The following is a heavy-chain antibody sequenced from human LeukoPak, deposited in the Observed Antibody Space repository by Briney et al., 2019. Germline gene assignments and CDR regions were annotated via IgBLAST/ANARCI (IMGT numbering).Heavy chain of an antibody. J-gene: IGHJ4*02. V-gene: IGHV3-21*01. Sequence: GGSLRLSCAASGFTFSSYSMNWVGQAPGKGLEWFSSISSSSSYIYYADSVKARFTISRDNAKNSLYLQMNSLRAEDTAVYYCAREAYYYDSSGYSLSDYWGQGTLVTVSS. CDR1: GFTFSSYS. CDR3: AREAYYYDSSGYSLSDY. D-gene: IGHD3-22*01. CDR2: ISSSSSYI.